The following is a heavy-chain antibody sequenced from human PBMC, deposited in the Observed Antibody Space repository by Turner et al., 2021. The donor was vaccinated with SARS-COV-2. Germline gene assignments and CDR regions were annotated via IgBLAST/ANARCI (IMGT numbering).Heavy chain of an antibody. CDR2: ISNSSSYI. Sequence: EVQLVESGGGLVKPGGSLRLSCAASGFTFSSYSMHGVRQAPGKGLEWVSTISNSSSYIYYADSVKGRFTISRDNAKNSLYLQMNSLRAEDTAVYYCARDHRPVVVPAAKRAGSYYYGMDVWGQGTTVTVSS. D-gene: IGHD2-2*01. CDR1: GFTFSSYS. CDR3: ARDHRPVVVPAAKRAGSYYYGMDV. V-gene: IGHV3-21*01. J-gene: IGHJ6*02.